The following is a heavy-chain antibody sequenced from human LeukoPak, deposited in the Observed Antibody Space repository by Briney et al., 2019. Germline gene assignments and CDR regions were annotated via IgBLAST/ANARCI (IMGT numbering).Heavy chain of an antibody. J-gene: IGHJ4*02. V-gene: IGHV3-48*03. D-gene: IGHD2-21*01. Sequence: PGGSLRLSCAASGFTFSSYEMNWVRQAPGKGLEWVSYISSSGSTIYYADSVKGRFTISRDNSKNSLYLQMNSLRTEDTALYYCAKDIEGGDMGYFDYWGQGTLVTVSS. CDR1: GFTFSSYE. CDR2: ISSSGSTI. CDR3: AKDIEGGDMGYFDY.